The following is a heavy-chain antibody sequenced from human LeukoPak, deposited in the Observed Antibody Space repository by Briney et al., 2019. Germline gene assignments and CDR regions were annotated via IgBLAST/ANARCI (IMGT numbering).Heavy chain of an antibody. CDR1: GYNFLAYW. J-gene: IGHJ3*02. Sequence: GESLKISCKGSGYNFLAYWIGWVRQMPGKGLEWMGIIYPGDSETRYSPSFQGQVTISADKSISTAYLQWSSLKAADTAMFYCARHRGTIFGVVDDAFDIWGQGTMVTVSS. D-gene: IGHD3-3*01. V-gene: IGHV5-51*01. CDR3: ARHRGTIFGVVDDAFDI. CDR2: IYPGDSET.